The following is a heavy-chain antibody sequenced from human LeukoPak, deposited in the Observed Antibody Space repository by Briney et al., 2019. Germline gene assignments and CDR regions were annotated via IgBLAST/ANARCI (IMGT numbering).Heavy chain of an antibody. V-gene: IGHV4-59*08. J-gene: IGHJ4*02. CDR1: GGSISGYY. D-gene: IGHD6-19*01. CDR3: ARPIAVAEPDDY. Sequence: SETLSLTCTVSGGSISGYYWSWIRQPPGKGLEWIGYIYYSGSTNYNPSLKSRVTISLDTSKNQFSLKLSSVTAADTAVYYCARPIAVAEPDDYWGQGTLVTVSS. CDR2: IYYSGST.